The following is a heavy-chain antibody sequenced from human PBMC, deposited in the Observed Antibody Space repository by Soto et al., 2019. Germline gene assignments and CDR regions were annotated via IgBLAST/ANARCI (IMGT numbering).Heavy chain of an antibody. Sequence: GSLRLSCAASGFTFSGSAMHWIRQASGTGLEWVGRIRSKANSYATAYAASVKGRFTISRDDSKNTAYLQMNSLKTEDTAVYYCTFLTVTTGRVGMDVWGQGTTVTVS. V-gene: IGHV3-73*01. CDR1: GFTFSGSA. CDR2: IRSKANSYAT. CDR3: TFLTVTTGRVGMDV. J-gene: IGHJ6*02. D-gene: IGHD4-17*01.